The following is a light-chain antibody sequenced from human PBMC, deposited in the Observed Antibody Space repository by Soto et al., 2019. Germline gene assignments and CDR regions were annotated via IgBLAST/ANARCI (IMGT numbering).Light chain of an antibody. CDR2: GAA. V-gene: IGKV3-20*01. Sequence: EIVLTQSPGTLSLSPGERATLSCRASQSVSSSYLAWYQQKPGQAPRLLIYGAASSATGIPGGFSGSGSGTDFNLTISRLEPEDFAVDYCQHYGSSPRSTFGRGTKVEI. CDR3: QHYGSSPRST. CDR1: QSVSSSY. J-gene: IGKJ1*01.